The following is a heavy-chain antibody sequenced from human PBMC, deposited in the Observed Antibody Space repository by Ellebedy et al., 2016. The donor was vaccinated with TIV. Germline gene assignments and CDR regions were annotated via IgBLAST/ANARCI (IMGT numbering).Heavy chain of an antibody. CDR2: IDWEDDK. Sequence: SGPTLVKPTQTLTLTCTFSGFSLTTSGMCVNWIRQPPGKALEWLALIDWEDDKYYSTSLKTRLTIPKETSKNQVVLTMTNTDPVEPATYYCARISSPANYFDYWGQGTLVTVSS. CDR1: GFSLTTSGMC. V-gene: IGHV2-70*01. CDR3: ARISSPANYFDY. J-gene: IGHJ4*02. D-gene: IGHD6-13*01.